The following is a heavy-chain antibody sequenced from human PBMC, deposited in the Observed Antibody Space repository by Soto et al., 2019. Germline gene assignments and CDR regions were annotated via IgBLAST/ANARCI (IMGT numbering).Heavy chain of an antibody. Sequence: SETLSLTCTVSGGSISSSSYYWGWIRQPPGKGLEWIGSIYYSGSTYYNPSLKSRVTISVDTSKNQFSLKLSSVTAADTAVYYCARTSSGSDDYGMDVWGQGTTVTVSS. D-gene: IGHD1-26*01. CDR1: GGSISSSSYY. CDR2: IYYSGST. J-gene: IGHJ6*02. CDR3: ARTSSGSDDYGMDV. V-gene: IGHV4-39*01.